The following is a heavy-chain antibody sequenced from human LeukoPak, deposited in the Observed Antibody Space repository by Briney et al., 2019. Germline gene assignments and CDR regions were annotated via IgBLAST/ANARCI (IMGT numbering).Heavy chain of an antibody. J-gene: IGHJ3*02. D-gene: IGHD3-10*01. Sequence: PGGSLRLSCAASGFTFSSYWMSWVRQAPGKGLEWVANIKQDGSEKYYVDSVKGRFTISRDNAKTSLYLQMNSLRAEDTAVYYCAREVRGVITYAFDIWGQGTMVTVSS. CDR1: GFTFSSYW. V-gene: IGHV3-7*01. CDR2: IKQDGSEK. CDR3: AREVRGVITYAFDI.